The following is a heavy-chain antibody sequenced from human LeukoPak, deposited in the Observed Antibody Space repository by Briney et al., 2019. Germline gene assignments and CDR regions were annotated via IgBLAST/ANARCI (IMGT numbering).Heavy chain of an antibody. CDR3: AREVFSYDILTGYYTPPFDY. D-gene: IGHD3-9*01. J-gene: IGHJ4*02. V-gene: IGHV3-21*01. CDR2: ISRSSSDM. Sequence: PGGSLRLSCEASGFIFSDYSLNWVRQAPGKGLEWVSSISRSSSDMYYVDSLKGRFTISGDNAKNSLYLQMNSLRADDTAVYYCAREVFSYDILTGYYTPPFDYWGQGTLVTVSS. CDR1: GFIFSDYS.